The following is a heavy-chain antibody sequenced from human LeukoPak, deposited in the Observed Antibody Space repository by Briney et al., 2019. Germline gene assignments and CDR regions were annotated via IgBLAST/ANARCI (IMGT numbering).Heavy chain of an antibody. CDR3: ARGGGRLRTGFAH. CDR2: IYPGDSDT. CDR1: GYSFTKYW. D-gene: IGHD3-16*01. Sequence: GASLKISCKGSGYSFTKYWIGWVRQMPGKGLEWMGIIYPGDSDTRYRTSFQGQVTSSADQSISTANLQWSSREPSDPPMYYFARGGGRLRTGFAHWSQGTPVTVP. J-gene: IGHJ5*01. V-gene: IGHV5-51*01.